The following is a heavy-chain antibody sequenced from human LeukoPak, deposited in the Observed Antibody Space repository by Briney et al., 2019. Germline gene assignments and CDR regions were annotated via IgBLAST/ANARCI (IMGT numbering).Heavy chain of an antibody. CDR1: GGSISSSSYY. V-gene: IGHV4-39*07. CDR2: IYYSGST. J-gene: IGHJ5*02. D-gene: IGHD3-10*01. Sequence: SETLSLTCTVSGGSISSSSYYWGWIRQPPGKGLEWIGSIYYSGSTYYNPSLKSRVTISVDTSKNQFSLKLSSVTAADTAVYYCARVVLGIWVDPWGQGTLVTVSS. CDR3: ARVVLGIWVDP.